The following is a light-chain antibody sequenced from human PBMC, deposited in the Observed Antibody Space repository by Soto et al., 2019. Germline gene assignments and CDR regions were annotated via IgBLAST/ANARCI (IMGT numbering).Light chain of an antibody. CDR3: QSYDSSLSGYVV. CDR2: GNS. V-gene: IGLV1-40*01. J-gene: IGLJ2*01. Sequence: QSVLTQPPSVSGAPGQRVTISCTGSSSNIGADYDVHWYQQVPGKAPKYLIYGNSNRPSGVPDRFSGSKSGTSASLAITGLQAEDEADYYCQSYDSSLSGYVVFGGGTQLTVL. CDR1: SSNIGADYD.